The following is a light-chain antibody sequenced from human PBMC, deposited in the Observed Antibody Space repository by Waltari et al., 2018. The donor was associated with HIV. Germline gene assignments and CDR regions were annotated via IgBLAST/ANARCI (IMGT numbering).Light chain of an antibody. V-gene: IGKV3-15*01. Sequence: EIVMTHSPATLSGSPGERATLACRASQSVSRNLAWYQQKPGQAPRRLIYGASTRATGIPARFSGSGSGTEFTLTIRSLQSEDFAVYYCQQYNNWLYTFGQGTKLEIK. CDR2: GAS. CDR1: QSVSRN. CDR3: QQYNNWLYT. J-gene: IGKJ2*01.